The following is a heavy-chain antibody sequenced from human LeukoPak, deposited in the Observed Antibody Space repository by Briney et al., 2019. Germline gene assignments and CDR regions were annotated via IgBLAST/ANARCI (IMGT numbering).Heavy chain of an antibody. CDR1: GGSISSSNW. CDR2: FYQSGST. Sequence: SGTLSLTCAVSGGSISSSNWWSWVRQPPGKGLEWSGEFYQSGSTNYNPSLKSGSPIPVAKPKNQFSLKLSSVTAREAAVYFVARGRIAVAGTEDYWGQGTLVPASS. D-gene: IGHD6-19*01. J-gene: IGHJ4*02. CDR3: ARGRIAVAGTEDY. V-gene: IGHV4-4*02.